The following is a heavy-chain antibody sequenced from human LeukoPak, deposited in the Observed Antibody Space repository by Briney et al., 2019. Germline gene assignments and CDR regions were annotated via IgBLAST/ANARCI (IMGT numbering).Heavy chain of an antibody. V-gene: IGHV3-30*02. D-gene: IGHD3-16*01. CDR1: GFTFSSYG. CDR3: AKAKRFDYYYYMDV. J-gene: IGHJ6*03. CDR2: IRYDGSNK. Sequence: GGSLRLSCAASGFTFSSYGMHWVRQAPGKGLEWVAFIRYDGSNKYYADSVKGRFTISRDNSKNTLYLQMNSLRAEDTAVYYCAKAKRFDYYYYMDVWGKGTTVTISS.